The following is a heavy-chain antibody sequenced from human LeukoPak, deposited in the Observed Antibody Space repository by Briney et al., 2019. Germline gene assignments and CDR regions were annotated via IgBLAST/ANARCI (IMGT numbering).Heavy chain of an antibody. Sequence: GGSLRLSCAASGFTFSSYWMSWVRQAPGKGLEWVANIKQGGSEKYYVDSVKGRFTISRDNAKNSLYLQMNSLRAEDTAVYYCARVDGYKLYYFDYWGQGTLVTVSS. CDR1: GFTFSSYW. J-gene: IGHJ4*02. V-gene: IGHV3-7*01. CDR3: ARVDGYKLYYFDY. D-gene: IGHD5-24*01. CDR2: IKQGGSEK.